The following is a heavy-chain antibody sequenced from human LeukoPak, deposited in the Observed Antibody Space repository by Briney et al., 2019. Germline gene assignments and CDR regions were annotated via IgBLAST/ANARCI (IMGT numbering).Heavy chain of an antibody. Sequence: HPGGSLRLSCAASGFTFSSYAMHWVRQAPGKGPEWVAVISYDGSNKYYADSVKGRFTISRDNSKNALYLQMNSLRAEDTAVYYCAREMIAVAGPFDYWGQGTLVTVSS. J-gene: IGHJ4*02. D-gene: IGHD6-19*01. CDR2: ISYDGSNK. CDR1: GFTFSSYA. V-gene: IGHV3-30-3*01. CDR3: AREMIAVAGPFDY.